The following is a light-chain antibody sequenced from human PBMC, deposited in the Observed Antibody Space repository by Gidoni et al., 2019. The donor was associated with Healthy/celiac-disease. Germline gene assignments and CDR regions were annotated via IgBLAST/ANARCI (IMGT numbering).Light chain of an antibody. CDR1: PSVLYSSNNKNY. CDR2: LAS. CDR3: QQYYSTPPT. J-gene: IGKJ1*01. V-gene: IGKV4-1*01. Sequence: DIVMTQSLDSLAVSLGDRATINCKSSPSVLYSSNNKNYLAWYQQKPGQPPKLLIYLASTREFGVPDRFSGSGSGTDFTLTISSLQAEDLAVYYCQQYYSTPPTFXXXTKVEIK.